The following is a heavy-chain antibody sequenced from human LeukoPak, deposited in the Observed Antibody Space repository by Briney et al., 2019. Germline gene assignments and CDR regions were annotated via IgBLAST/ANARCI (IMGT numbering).Heavy chain of an antibody. CDR2: ISYDGSNK. CDR1: GFSFSSYA. CDR3: AREGSGYGYAFDI. V-gene: IGHV3-30-3*01. Sequence: PGGSLRLSCAASGFSFSSYAIHWVRQAPGKGLEWVAVISYDGSNKYYADSVKGRFTISRDNSKNTVYLQMNSLRPEDTAVYYCAREGSGYGYAFDIWGQGTMVTVSS. J-gene: IGHJ3*02. D-gene: IGHD3-10*01.